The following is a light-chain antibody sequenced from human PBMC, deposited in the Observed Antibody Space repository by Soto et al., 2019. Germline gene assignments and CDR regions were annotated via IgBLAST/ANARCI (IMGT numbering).Light chain of an antibody. CDR1: QSISSW. Sequence: IQMTQSPSTLSASLGDRVTITCRASQSISSWLAWYQQKPGKAPKLLIYKASSLESGVPSRFSGSGSGTEFTLTISSLQPDDSATYYCQQYNSYWTFGQGTKVDIK. CDR2: KAS. J-gene: IGKJ1*01. CDR3: QQYNSYWT. V-gene: IGKV1-5*03.